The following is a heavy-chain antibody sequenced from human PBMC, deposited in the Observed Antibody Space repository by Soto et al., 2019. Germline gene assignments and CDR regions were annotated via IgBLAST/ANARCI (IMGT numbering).Heavy chain of an antibody. CDR3: ARESGDWPLNWFDP. Sequence: QPGGSLRLSCAASGFNFSNHWMHWVRQRPAEGLVWVSRITSDGKSKAYAESVKGRFAISRDNAKNTLYLQMNGLTAEDTAVYHCARESGDWPLNWFDPWGQGTLVTVSS. CDR1: GFNFSNHW. J-gene: IGHJ5*02. CDR2: ITSDGKSK. D-gene: IGHD2-21*02. V-gene: IGHV3-74*01.